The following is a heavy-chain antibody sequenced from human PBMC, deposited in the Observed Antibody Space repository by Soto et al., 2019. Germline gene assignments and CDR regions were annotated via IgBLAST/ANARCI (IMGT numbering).Heavy chain of an antibody. CDR3: ARARYFDWPVYDY. CDR2: INPNSGGT. V-gene: IGHV1-2*02. CDR1: GYTFTGYY. D-gene: IGHD3-9*01. J-gene: IGHJ4*02. Sequence: VASVKVSCKASGYTFTGYYMHWVRQAPGQGLEWMGWINPNSGGTNYAQKFQGRVTMTRDTSISTAYMELSRLRSDDTAVYYCARARYFDWPVYDYWGQRPLVTVSS.